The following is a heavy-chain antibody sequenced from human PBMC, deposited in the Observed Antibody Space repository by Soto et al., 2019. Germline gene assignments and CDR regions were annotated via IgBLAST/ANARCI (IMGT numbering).Heavy chain of an antibody. CDR3: ARGCDIFDRAWFY. CDR2: IYYSGST. J-gene: IGHJ4*02. V-gene: IGHV4-30-4*01. Sequence: QVQLQESGPGLVKPSQTLSLTCTVSGGSISSGDYYWSWIRQPPGKGLEWIGYIYYSGSTYYNPSLESRVTISVDTSKNQFSLKLGSVTAADTAVYYCARGCDIFDRAWFYWGQGTLVTVSS. CDR1: GGSISSGDYY. D-gene: IGHD3-9*01.